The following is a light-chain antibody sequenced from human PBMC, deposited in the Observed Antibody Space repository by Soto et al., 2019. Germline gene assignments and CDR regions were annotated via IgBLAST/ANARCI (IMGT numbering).Light chain of an antibody. CDR2: GAS. CDR3: QQYDSSLRT. J-gene: IGKJ1*01. Sequence: EIVLTQSPGTLSLSPGERATLSCRTSQSVSSGYLAWYQQKPGQAPRLLIYGASNRATGIPDRFTGSGSGTDXXLXISXLEPEDFAVYYCQQYDSSLRTFGQGTKVEIK. V-gene: IGKV3-20*01. CDR1: QSVSSGY.